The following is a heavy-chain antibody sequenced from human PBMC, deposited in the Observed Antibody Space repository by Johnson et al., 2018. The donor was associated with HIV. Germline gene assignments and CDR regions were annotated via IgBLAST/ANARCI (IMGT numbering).Heavy chain of an antibody. J-gene: IGHJ3*02. D-gene: IGHD6-6*01. Sequence: VQLVESGGGLVQPGRSLRLSCAASGFTFDDYAMHWVRQVPGKGLEWVSSINWNSGTIAYADSVKGRFPISRDNSKNPLYLQMNGLRAEETAVYHCARDRASSSTSDAFDIWGQGTMVTVSS. V-gene: IGHV3-9*01. CDR1: GFTFDDYA. CDR2: INWNSGTI. CDR3: ARDRASSSTSDAFDI.